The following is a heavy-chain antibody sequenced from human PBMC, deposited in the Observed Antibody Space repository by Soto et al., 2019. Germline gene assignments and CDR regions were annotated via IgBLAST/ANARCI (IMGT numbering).Heavy chain of an antibody. Sequence: EEQLVESGGGLVQPGGSLRLSCAASGFTVSTNYMSWVRQAPRKGLEWVSLIYSGGGTHYADSVKGRCTISRDDSNNTLFLQMNSLRAEDTAVYYCARRGYCTGGICYAIYGLDIWGQGTMVTVSS. CDR2: IYSGGGT. D-gene: IGHD2-15*01. CDR3: ARRGYCTGGICYAIYGLDI. CDR1: GFTVSTNY. J-gene: IGHJ3*02. V-gene: IGHV3-66*01.